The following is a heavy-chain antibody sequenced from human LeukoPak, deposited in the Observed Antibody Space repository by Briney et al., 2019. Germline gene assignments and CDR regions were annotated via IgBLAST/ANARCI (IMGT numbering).Heavy chain of an antibody. CDR1: GGFNSRSNW. V-gene: IGHV4-4*02. CDR3: ASHYGAFDY. D-gene: IGHD4-17*01. J-gene: IGHJ4*02. CDR2: IYHSGSN. Sequence: SETVALTRAVCGGFNSRSNWWGWVRQRPRKGLEWIGEIYHSGSNNYNPSPKSRVAISVDKTKSPYALKLSSVTAAESGVYYCASHYGAFDYWGQGTLVTVSS.